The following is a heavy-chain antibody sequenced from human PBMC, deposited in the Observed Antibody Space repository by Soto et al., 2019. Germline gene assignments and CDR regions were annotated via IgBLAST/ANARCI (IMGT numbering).Heavy chain of an antibody. CDR1: GYTFSSYG. CDR3: ARDLNGIVVVVAALDY. D-gene: IGHD2-15*01. J-gene: IGHJ4*02. V-gene: IGHV1-18*01. Sequence: ASVKVSCKASGYTFSSYGISWVRQAPGQGLEWMGWISAYTGNTNYAQNLQDRVTMTTDTSTSTAYLELRSLRSDDTAVYYCARDLNGIVVVVAALDYWGQGTLVTVSS. CDR2: ISAYTGNT.